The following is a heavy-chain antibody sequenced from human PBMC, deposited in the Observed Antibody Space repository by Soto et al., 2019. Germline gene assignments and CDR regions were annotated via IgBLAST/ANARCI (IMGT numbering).Heavy chain of an antibody. J-gene: IGHJ5*02. CDR2: IYATGTT. V-gene: IGHV4-4*07. Sequence: SETLSLTCTVSGASISGFYWSWIRKSAGKGLEWIGRIYATGTTDYNPSLKSRVMMSVDTSKKQFSLKLRSVTAADTAVYYCVRDATTTLRDWFDPWGQGISVTVSS. CDR1: GASISGFY. D-gene: IGHD1-1*01. CDR3: VRDATTTLRDWFDP.